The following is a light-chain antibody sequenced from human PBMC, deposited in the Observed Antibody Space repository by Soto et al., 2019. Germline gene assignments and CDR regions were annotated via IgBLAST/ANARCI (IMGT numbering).Light chain of an antibody. J-gene: IGKJ1*01. CDR2: GAS. CDR1: QSVSSS. CDR3: QQYNNWPRT. V-gene: IGKV3-15*01. Sequence: EIVMTQSPATLSVSPGERATLSCRASQSVSSSSLAWYQQKPGQAPRLLIYGASTRATGIPARFSGSGSGTEFTLTISSLQSEDFAVYYCQQYNNWPRTFGQGTKVDIK.